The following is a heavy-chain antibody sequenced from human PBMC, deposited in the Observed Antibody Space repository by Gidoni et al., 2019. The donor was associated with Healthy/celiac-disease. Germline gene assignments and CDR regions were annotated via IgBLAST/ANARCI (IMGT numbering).Heavy chain of an antibody. J-gene: IGHJ6*02. CDR3: AREGRDYYYGMDV. CDR1: SSYT. CDR2: IIPILGIA. Sequence: SSYTISWVRQAPGQGLEWMGRIIPILGIANYAQKFQGRVTITADKSTSTAYMELSSLRSEDPAVYYCAREGRDYYYGMDVWGQGTTVTVSS. V-gene: IGHV1-69*04.